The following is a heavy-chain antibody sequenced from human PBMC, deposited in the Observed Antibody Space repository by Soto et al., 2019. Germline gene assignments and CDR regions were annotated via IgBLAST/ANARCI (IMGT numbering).Heavy chain of an antibody. V-gene: IGHV4-34*01. J-gene: IGHJ4*02. CDR2: INHSGST. CDR1: GGFFRGYY. Sequence: SETLSLTCAVYGGFFRGYYWSWVRQPPWKWLEWIGEINHSGSTNYNPSLKSRVTISVDTSKNQFSLKLSSVTAADTAVYYCARGGEAAAGSADKKFDYWGQVTLVTVSS. D-gene: IGHD6-13*01. CDR3: ARGGEAAAGSADKKFDY.